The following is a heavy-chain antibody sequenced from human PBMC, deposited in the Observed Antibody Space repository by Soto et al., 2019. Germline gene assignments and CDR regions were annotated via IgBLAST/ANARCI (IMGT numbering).Heavy chain of an antibody. CDR3: ARVSSSIVVVPDYGMDV. V-gene: IGHV1-18*04. CDR2: ISGKNGNT. J-gene: IGHJ6*02. Sequence: QVQLVQSGVEVKKPGASVKVSCKASGYTFISHGISWVRQAPGQGLEWMGWISGKNGNTNYAQKLQGRVTLTTDTSTSTAYMELRSLRSDDTAVYYCARVSSSIVVVPDYGMDVWGQGPTVTVS. CDR1: GYTFISHG. D-gene: IGHD2-15*01.